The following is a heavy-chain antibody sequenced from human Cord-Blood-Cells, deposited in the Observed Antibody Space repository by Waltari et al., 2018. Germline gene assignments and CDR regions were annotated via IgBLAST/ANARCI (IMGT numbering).Heavy chain of an antibody. J-gene: IGHJ6*02. Sequence: QVQLVQSGAEVKKPGASVKVSCKASGYTFTSYAMHWVRQAPGQRLEWMGWINAGNGNTKYSQKFQGRVTITRDTSASTAYMELSSLRSEDTAVYYCVLIRTGTMFGSGMDVWGQGTTVTVSS. CDR1: GYTFTSYA. D-gene: IGHD1-7*01. CDR3: VLIRTGTMFGSGMDV. V-gene: IGHV1-3*01. CDR2: INAGNGNT.